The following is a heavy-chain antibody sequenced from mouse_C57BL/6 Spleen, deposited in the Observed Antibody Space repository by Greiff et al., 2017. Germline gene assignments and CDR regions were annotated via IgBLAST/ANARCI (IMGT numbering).Heavy chain of an antibody. D-gene: IGHD1-1*01. CDR3: ARGIYGSSFDY. CDR1: GYTFTSYW. V-gene: IGHV1-50*01. Sequence: VQLQQPGAELVKPGASVKLSCKASGYTFTSYWMQWVKQRPGQGLEWIGEIDPSDSYTNYNQKFKGKATLTVDTSSSTAYMQLSSLTSEDSAVYYCARGIYGSSFDYWGQGTTLTVSS. CDR2: IDPSDSYT. J-gene: IGHJ2*01.